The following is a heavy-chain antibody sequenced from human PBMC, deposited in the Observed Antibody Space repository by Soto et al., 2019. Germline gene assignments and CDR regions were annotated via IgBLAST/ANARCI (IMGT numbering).Heavy chain of an antibody. CDR2: ISTFGDTI. V-gene: IGHV3-48*03. CDR1: GFSLSSYE. D-gene: IGHD2-15*01. Sequence: PGGSLRLSCAASGFSLSSYEMNWVRQAPGKGLEWLSYISTFGDTIFYADSVKGRFTISRDNAKNSLYPQMNSLRVEDTAIYYCARGSAATGWGQGTLVTVSS. CDR3: ARGSAATG. J-gene: IGHJ4*02.